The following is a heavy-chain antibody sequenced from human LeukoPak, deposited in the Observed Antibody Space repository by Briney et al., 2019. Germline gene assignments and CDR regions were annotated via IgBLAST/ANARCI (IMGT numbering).Heavy chain of an antibody. CDR1: GFTFSSYW. D-gene: IGHD3-10*01. CDR3: ARLVRGVSYY. V-gene: IGHV3-21*01. Sequence: GGSLRLSCAASGFTFSSYWMSWVRQAPGKGLEWVSSISSSSSYIYYADSVKGRFTISRDNAKNSLYLQMNSLRAEDTAVYYCARLVRGVSYYWGQGTLVTVSS. CDR2: ISSSSSYI. J-gene: IGHJ4*02.